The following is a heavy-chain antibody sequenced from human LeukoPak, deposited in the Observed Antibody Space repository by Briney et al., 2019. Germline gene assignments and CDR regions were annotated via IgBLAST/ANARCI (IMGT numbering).Heavy chain of an antibody. Sequence: PSETLSLTCTVSGGSISSGDYYWRWIRQPPGKGLEWIGYIYYSGSTYYNPSLKSRVTISVDTSKNQFSLKLSSVTAADTAVYYCASNTWYSSNGFGYWGQGTLVTVSS. CDR3: ASNTWYSSNGFGY. CDR2: IYYSGST. J-gene: IGHJ4*02. D-gene: IGHD6-13*01. V-gene: IGHV4-30-4*02. CDR1: GGSISSGDYY.